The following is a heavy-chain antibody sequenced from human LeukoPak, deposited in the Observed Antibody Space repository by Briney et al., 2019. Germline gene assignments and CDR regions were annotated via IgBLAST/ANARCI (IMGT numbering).Heavy chain of an antibody. V-gene: IGHV3-49*04. Sequence: HPGRSLRLSRTASGFTFGDYAMSWVRQAPGKGLEWVGFIRSKAYGGTTEYAASVKGRFTISRDDSKSIAYLQMNSLKTEDTAVYYCTREEGYCTNGVCYTRCDHWGQGTLVTVSS. D-gene: IGHD2-8*01. CDR2: IRSKAYGGTT. CDR3: TREEGYCTNGVCYTRCDH. CDR1: GFTFGDYA. J-gene: IGHJ4*02.